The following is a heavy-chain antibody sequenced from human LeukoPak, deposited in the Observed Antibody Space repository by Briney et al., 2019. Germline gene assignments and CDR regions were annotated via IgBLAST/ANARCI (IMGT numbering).Heavy chain of an antibody. V-gene: IGHV5-10-1*01. Sequence: PGESLRISCKGSGYSFTSYWISWVRQMPGKGLEWMGRIDPSDSYTNYSPSFQGHVTISADKSISTAYLQRSSLKASDTAMYYCARPGGTIRKIDDAFDIWGQGTMVTVSS. D-gene: IGHD3-3*02. CDR3: ARPGGTIRKIDDAFDI. CDR1: GYSFTSYW. J-gene: IGHJ3*02. CDR2: IDPSDSYT.